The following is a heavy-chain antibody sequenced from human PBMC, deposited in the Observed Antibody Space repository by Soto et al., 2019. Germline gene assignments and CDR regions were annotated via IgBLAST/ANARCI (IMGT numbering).Heavy chain of an antibody. Sequence: ASVKVSCKASGYGFMNYGISWVRQAPGQGLEWMGWISTYNGNTDYAQKFQDRVTMTADASINTAYMELRNLRAEDSAIYYCARGSKDSYPGSRIFDFWGRGTLVTVSS. CDR3: ARGSKDSYPGSRIFDF. V-gene: IGHV1-18*01. D-gene: IGHD2-15*01. J-gene: IGHJ4*02. CDR1: GYGFMNYG. CDR2: ISTYNGNT.